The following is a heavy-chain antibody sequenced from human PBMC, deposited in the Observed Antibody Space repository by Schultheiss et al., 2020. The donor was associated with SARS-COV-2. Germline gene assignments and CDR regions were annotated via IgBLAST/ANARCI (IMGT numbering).Heavy chain of an antibody. CDR3: ARGRGGSGSYYRYYYYYMDV. CDR1: GGSFSGYY. D-gene: IGHD3-10*01. V-gene: IGHV4-34*01. CDR2: IYYSGST. Sequence: SETLSLTCAVYGGSFSGYYWSWIRQHPGKGLEWIGYIYYSGSTNYNPSLKSRVTISVDTSKNQFSLKLSSVTAADTAVYYCARGRGGSGSYYRYYYYYMDVWGKGTTVTVSS. J-gene: IGHJ6*03.